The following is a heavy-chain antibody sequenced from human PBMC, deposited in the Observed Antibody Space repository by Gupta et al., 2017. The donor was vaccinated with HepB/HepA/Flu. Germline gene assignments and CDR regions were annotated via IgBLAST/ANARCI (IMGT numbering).Heavy chain of an antibody. V-gene: IGHV1-69*04. D-gene: IGHD1-7*01. CDR2: IIPILGIA. CDR3: AREHITVTTSHYYYYYGMDV. J-gene: IGHJ6*02. Sequence: QVQLVQSGAEVKKPGSSVKVSCKASGGTFSSYAISWVRQAPGQGLEWMGRIIPILGIANYAQKSQGRVTITADKSTSTAYMELSSLRSEDTAVYYCAREHITVTTSHYYYYYGMDVWGQGTTVTGSS. CDR1: GGTFSSYA.